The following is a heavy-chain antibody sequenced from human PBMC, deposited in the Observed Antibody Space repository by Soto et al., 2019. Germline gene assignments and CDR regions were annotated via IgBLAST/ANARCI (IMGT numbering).Heavy chain of an antibody. V-gene: IGHV3-30-3*01. Sequence: GGSLRLSCSASGFTFSSYAIHWVRQAPGKGLEWVALISFDGASEAYAASVKGRFSISRDNSKNTVSLQMNSLRLEDTALYYCARATMIGSYNWFDRWGQGTLVTVSS. J-gene: IGHJ5*02. CDR1: GFTFSSYA. D-gene: IGHD3-22*01. CDR3: ARATMIGSYNWFDR. CDR2: ISFDGASE.